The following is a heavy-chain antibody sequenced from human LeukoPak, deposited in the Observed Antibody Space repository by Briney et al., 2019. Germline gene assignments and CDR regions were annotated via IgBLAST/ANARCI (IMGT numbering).Heavy chain of an antibody. D-gene: IGHD3-10*01. J-gene: IGHJ6*02. CDR3: ARAVTMVRGVRRYGMDV. CDR2: INPSGGST. V-gene: IGHV1-46*01. CDR1: GYTFTSYY. Sequence: ASVKVSCKASGYTFTSYYMHWVRQAPGEGLERMGIINPSGGSTSYAQKFQGRVTMTRDTSTSTVYMELSSLRSEDTAVYYCARAVTMVRGVRRYGMDVWGQGTTVTVSS.